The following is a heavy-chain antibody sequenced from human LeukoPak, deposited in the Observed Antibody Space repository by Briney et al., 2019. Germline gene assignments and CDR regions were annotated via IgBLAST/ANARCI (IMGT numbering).Heavy chain of an antibody. CDR3: ARALDSGSYYYGMDV. CDR2: IYHSGST. CDR1: GGPISSSNW. Sequence: SETLSLTCAVSGGPISSSNWWSWVRPPPGKGLEWIGEIYHSGSTNYNPSLKSRVTISVDKSKNQFSLKLSSVTAADTAVYYCARALDSGSYYYGMDVWGQGTTVTVSS. J-gene: IGHJ6*02. V-gene: IGHV4-4*02. D-gene: IGHD1-26*01.